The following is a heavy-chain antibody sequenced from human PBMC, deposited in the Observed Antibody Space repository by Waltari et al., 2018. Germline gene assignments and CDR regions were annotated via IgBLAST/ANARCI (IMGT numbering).Heavy chain of an antibody. CDR1: GGSISSYY. CDR2: IYYSGST. J-gene: IGHJ4*02. CDR3: ARLDCSGGSCYPDY. D-gene: IGHD2-15*01. V-gene: IGHV4-59*08. Sequence: QVQLQESGPGLVKPSETLSLTCTVSGGSISSYYWSWIRQPPGKGLEWIGYIYYSGSTNYNPSLKSRVTISVDTSKNQFSLKLSSVTAADTAVYYCARLDCSGGSCYPDYWGQGTLVTVSS.